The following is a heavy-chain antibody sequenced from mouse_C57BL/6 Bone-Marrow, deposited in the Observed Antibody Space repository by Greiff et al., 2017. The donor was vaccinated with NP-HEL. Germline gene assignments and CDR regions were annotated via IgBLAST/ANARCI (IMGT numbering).Heavy chain of an antibody. Sequence: VQLQQSGAELVRPGASVKLSCKASGYTFTDYYINWVKQRPGQGLEWIARIYPGSGNTYYNEKFKGKATLTAEKSSSTAYMQLSSLTSEDSAVYFCAREEILYSNYWYIEVWGTGTTVTVSS. V-gene: IGHV1-76*01. CDR1: GYTFTDYY. CDR2: IYPGSGNT. CDR3: AREEILYSNYWYIEV. J-gene: IGHJ1*03. D-gene: IGHD2-5*01.